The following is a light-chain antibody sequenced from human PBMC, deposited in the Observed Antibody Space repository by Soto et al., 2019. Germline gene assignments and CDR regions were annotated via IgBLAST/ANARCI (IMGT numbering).Light chain of an antibody. V-gene: IGKV1-5*01. J-gene: IGKJ2*01. Sequence: DIQMTQSPSPLSASVGDRVTITCRASQNIGRWLAWYQQKPGKAPKVLISDASSLQSGVPSRFSGSGSGTEFTLTISSLQPDDFATYYCQQYNSYSSYTFGQGTKVDIK. CDR1: QNIGRW. CDR3: QQYNSYSSYT. CDR2: DAS.